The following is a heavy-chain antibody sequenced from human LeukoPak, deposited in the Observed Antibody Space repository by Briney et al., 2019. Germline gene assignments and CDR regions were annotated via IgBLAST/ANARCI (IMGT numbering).Heavy chain of an antibody. J-gene: IGHJ3*02. D-gene: IGHD5-12*01. CDR1: GYTFSVHY. CDR3: ARDIGQWLRNDGFDI. Sequence: ASVKVSCKTSGYTFSVHYMHWVRQAPGQGLDWMGWINPNSGTTNSAQQFQGRVTMTRDTSISTVYMELSRLTSDDTAIYYCARDIGQWLRNDGFDIWGQGTMVTVSS. V-gene: IGHV1-2*02. CDR2: INPNSGTT.